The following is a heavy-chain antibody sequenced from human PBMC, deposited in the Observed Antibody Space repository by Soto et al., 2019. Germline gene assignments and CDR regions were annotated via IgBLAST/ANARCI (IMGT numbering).Heavy chain of an antibody. J-gene: IGHJ4*02. CDR3: ARGYSSGWYPHRYFDY. Sequence: QVQLQESGPGLVKPVETLSLTCTVSGGSISSYYWSWIRQPPGKGLEWIGYIYYSGSTNYNPSLKSRVTISVDTSKNQFSLKLSSVTAADTAVYYCARGYSSGWYPHRYFDYWGQGTLVTVSS. CDR1: GGSISSYY. V-gene: IGHV4-59*01. CDR2: IYYSGST. D-gene: IGHD6-19*01.